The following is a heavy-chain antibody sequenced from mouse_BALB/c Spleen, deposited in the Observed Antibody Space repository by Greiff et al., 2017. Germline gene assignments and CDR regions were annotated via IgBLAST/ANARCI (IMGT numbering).Heavy chain of an antibody. V-gene: IGHV3-6*02. CDR1: GYSITSCYY. CDR2: ISYDGSN. J-gene: IGHJ2*01. Sequence: EVKLQESGPGLVKPSQSLSLTCSVTGYSITSCYYWNWLRQVPGNKLEWMGFISYDGSNNYNPPLKNRISITRDTSKNQFFLKLNSVTTEDTATYYCASANGSSSFDYWGQGTTLTVSS. CDR3: ASANGSSSFDY. D-gene: IGHD1-1*01.